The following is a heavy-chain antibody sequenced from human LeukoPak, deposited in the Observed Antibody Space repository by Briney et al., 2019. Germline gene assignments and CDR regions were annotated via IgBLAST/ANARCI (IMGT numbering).Heavy chain of an antibody. V-gene: IGHV3-7*01. CDR2: IKQDGSEQ. J-gene: IGHJ6*03. CDR3: ARVGPSYYYYYMDA. CDR1: GFTFSSSW. Sequence: PGGSLRLSCSASGFTFSSSWMTWVRQAPGKGLEWVANIKQDGSEQYTADSLKGRFTISRDNDKKLVFLQMNSQRVDDTAVYYCARVGPSYYYYYMDAWGNGTTVIVSS.